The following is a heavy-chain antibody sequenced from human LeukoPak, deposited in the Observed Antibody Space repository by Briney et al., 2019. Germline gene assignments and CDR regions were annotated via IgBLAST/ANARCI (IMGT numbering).Heavy chain of an antibody. V-gene: IGHV4-39*01. J-gene: IGHJ3*02. CDR3: ARRHSTQWLVLDALDI. CDR1: GGSISSSSYY. Sequence: SETLSLTCTVSGGSISSSSYYWGWIRQPPGKGLEWIGSIYYSGSTYYNPSLKSRVTISVDTSKNQFSLKLSSVTAADTAVYYCARRHSTQWLVLDALDIWGQGTMVTVSS. CDR2: IYYSGST. D-gene: IGHD6-19*01.